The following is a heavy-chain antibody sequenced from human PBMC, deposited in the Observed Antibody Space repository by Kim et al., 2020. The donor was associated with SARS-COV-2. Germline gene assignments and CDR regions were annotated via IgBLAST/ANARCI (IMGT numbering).Heavy chain of an antibody. J-gene: IGHJ4*01. CDR3: AREFYYDSSGGHFDY. Sequence: GGSLRLSCAASGFTFSSYAMHWVRQAPGKGLEWVAVISYVGSNKYYADSVKGRFTISRDNSKNTLYLQMNSLRPEDTAVYYCAREFYYDSSGGHFDYGG. D-gene: IGHD3-22*01. CDR2: ISYVGSNK. CDR1: GFTFSSYA. V-gene: IGHV3-30*04.